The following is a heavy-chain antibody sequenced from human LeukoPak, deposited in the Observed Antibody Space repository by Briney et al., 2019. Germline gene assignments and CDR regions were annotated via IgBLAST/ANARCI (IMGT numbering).Heavy chain of an antibody. Sequence: GGSLRLSCAASGFTFSSYAMSWVRQAPGKGLEWVSAISGSGGSTYYADSVKGRFTISRDNSKNTLYLQMNSLRAEDTAVYYCAKAPYCANGVCYNDYYFDYWGQGTLVTVSS. CDR2: ISGSGGST. V-gene: IGHV3-23*01. D-gene: IGHD2-8*01. CDR1: GFTFSSYA. CDR3: AKAPYCANGVCYNDYYFDY. J-gene: IGHJ4*02.